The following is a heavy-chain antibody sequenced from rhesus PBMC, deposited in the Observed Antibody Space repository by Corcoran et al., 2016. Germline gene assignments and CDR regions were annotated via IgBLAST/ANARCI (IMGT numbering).Heavy chain of an antibody. J-gene: IGHJ4*01. CDR3: ARDLAQYSSSSDYFDY. V-gene: IGHV4-106*01. D-gene: IGHD6-43*01. CDR1: GGSISDDYY. Sequence: QVQLQESGPGLVKPSETLSLTCAVSGGSISDDYYWSWIRQPPGKGLEWIGYIYGSGGGTNYNPSLKNRVTSSIDTSKNQFSRKLSSVTAADTAVYYCARDLAQYSSSSDYFDYWGQGVLVTVSS. CDR2: IYGSGGGT.